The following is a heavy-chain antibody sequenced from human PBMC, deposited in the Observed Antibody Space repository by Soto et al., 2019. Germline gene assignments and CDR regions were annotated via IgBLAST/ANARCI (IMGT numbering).Heavy chain of an antibody. CDR3: ARRWGALRPFDY. CDR1: EFTFSDYY. CDR2: ISSGGSTT. V-gene: IGHV3-11*01. Sequence: QVQLVESGGGLVKPGGSLRLSCAASEFTFSDYYMSWIRQAPGMGLEWLSYISSGGSTTYYADSVKGRFTISRDNAKNSLYLQMNSLRAEDTAVYYCARRWGALRPFDYWGQGTLVTVSS. D-gene: IGHD1-26*01. J-gene: IGHJ4*02.